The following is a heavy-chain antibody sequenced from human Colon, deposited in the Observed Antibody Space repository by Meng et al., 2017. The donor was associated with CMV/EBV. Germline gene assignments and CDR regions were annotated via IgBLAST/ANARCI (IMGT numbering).Heavy chain of an antibody. D-gene: IGHD3-22*01. J-gene: IGHJ4*02. CDR3: ARGMISTPFDY. CDR2: IFPGDSDT. V-gene: IGHV5-51*01. CDR1: GYGFTNYW. Sequence: GGSLRLSCKTSGYGFTNYWIGWVRQMPGKGLEWMAVIFPGDSDTRYSPSFQGQVTISVDKSINTAYLQWSSLKASDTAMYYCARGMISTPFDYWGQGTLVTVSS.